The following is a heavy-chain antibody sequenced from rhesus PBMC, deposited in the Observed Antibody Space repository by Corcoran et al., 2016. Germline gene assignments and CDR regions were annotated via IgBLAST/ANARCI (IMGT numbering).Heavy chain of an antibody. CDR2: INGNSEPT. J-gene: IGHJ6*01. CDR3: ARDRVGNYGLDS. Sequence: QVQLQESGPGLVKPSETLSLTCAVSGASISSYWWNWILQPPGKGLEGIGEINGNSEPTTNHPSLNSRVTISKDASKSQLSLKLRSVTAADTAVYYCARDRVGNYGLDSWGQGVVVTVAS. CDR1: GASISSYW. D-gene: IGHD1-44*01. V-gene: IGHV4-80*01.